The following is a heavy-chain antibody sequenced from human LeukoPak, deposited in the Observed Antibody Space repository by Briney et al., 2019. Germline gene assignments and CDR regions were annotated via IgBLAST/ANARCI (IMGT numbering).Heavy chain of an antibody. D-gene: IGHD2-21*02. CDR3: ARVALYIVVVTATIDY. CDR2: INPNSGGT. J-gene: IGHJ4*02. CDR1: GYTFTGYY. Sequence: GASVKVSCKASGYTFTGYYMHWVRQAPGQGLEWMGWINPNSGGTNYAQKFQGRVTMTRDTSISTAYMELSRLRSDDTTVCYCARVALYIVVVTATIDYWGQGTLVTVSS. V-gene: IGHV1-2*02.